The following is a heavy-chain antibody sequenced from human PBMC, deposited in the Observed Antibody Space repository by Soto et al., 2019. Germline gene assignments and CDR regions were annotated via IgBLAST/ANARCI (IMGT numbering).Heavy chain of an antibody. V-gene: IGHV3-15*01. CDR2: IKSKTDGGTT. D-gene: IGHD6-13*01. Sequence: GGSLRLSCAAPGFNFSNAWMSWVRQAPGKGLEWVGRIKSKTDGGTTDYAAPVKGRFTISRDDSKNTLYLQMNSLKTEDTAVYYCTTEDRQQAALDIWGQGTMVTVSS. CDR3: TTEDRQQAALDI. J-gene: IGHJ3*02. CDR1: GFNFSNAW.